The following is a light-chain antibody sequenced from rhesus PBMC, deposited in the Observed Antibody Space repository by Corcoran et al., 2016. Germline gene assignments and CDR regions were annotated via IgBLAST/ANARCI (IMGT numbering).Light chain of an antibody. CDR1: QDISSY. CDR2: DAT. J-gene: IGKJ4*01. CDR3: QQRVSYPLT. V-gene: IGKV1-38*01. Sequence: DIQLTQSPTSLSASVGDRVTITCRASQDISSYLAWYQQKPGKSPKLLIYDATKLQTGVPSRFSGSGSGTDFTLTLSSMQPEDFAVYFSQQRVSYPLTFGGGTKVEI.